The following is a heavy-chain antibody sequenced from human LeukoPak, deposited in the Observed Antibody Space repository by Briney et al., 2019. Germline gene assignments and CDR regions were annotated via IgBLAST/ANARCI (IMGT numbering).Heavy chain of an antibody. J-gene: IGHJ4*02. CDR1: GGSISSYY. CDR3: AGGYDFWSGYYTPSH. Sequence: PSETLSLTCTVSGGSISSYYWSWIRQPPGKGLEWIGYIYYSGSTNYNPSLKSRVTISVDTSKNQFSLKLSSVTAADTAVYYCAGGYDFWSGYYTPSHWGQGTLVTVSS. D-gene: IGHD3-3*01. V-gene: IGHV4-59*01. CDR2: IYYSGST.